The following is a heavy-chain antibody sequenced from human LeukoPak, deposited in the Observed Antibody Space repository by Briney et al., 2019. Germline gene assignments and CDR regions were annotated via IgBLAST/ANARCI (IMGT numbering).Heavy chain of an antibody. V-gene: IGHV1-3*01. D-gene: IGHD3-10*01. CDR2: INAGNGNT. Sequence: ASVKVSCKASGYTLSSNALQWVRQAPGQRLEWMGWINAGNGNTQYSQKVHGRVTITWDTSASTAYMELSSLRSEDTAVYYCAREDYYGSGIPGNLYYYYGMDVWGQGTTVTVSS. J-gene: IGHJ6*02. CDR1: GYTLSSNA. CDR3: AREDYYGSGIPGNLYYYYGMDV.